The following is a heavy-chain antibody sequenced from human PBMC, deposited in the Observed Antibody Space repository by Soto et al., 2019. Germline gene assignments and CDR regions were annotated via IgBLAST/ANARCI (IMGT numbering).Heavy chain of an antibody. J-gene: IGHJ4*02. CDR3: ARGVDYAWGSYRRSGLFDY. CDR1: GGSISSYY. CDR2: IYYSGST. Sequence: SETLSLTCTVSGGSISSYYWSWIRQPPGKGLEWIGYIYYSGSTNYNPSLKSRVTISVDTSKNQFSLKLSSVTAADTAVYYCARGVDYAWGSYRRSGLFDYWGQGTLVTVSS. D-gene: IGHD3-16*02. V-gene: IGHV4-59*01.